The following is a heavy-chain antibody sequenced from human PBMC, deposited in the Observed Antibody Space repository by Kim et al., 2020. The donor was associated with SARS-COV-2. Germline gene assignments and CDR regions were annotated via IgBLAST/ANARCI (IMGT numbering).Heavy chain of an antibody. CDR1: GFTFSSYG. Sequence: SLRLSCAASGFTFSSYGMHWVRQAPGKGLEWVAVISYDGSNKYYADSVKGRFTISRDNSKNTLYLQMNSLRAEDTAVYYCAKDIEGIAMIVVVIPYYYYGMDVWGQGTTVTVSS. J-gene: IGHJ6*02. D-gene: IGHD3-22*01. CDR2: ISYDGSNK. V-gene: IGHV3-30*18. CDR3: AKDIEGIAMIVVVIPYYYYGMDV.